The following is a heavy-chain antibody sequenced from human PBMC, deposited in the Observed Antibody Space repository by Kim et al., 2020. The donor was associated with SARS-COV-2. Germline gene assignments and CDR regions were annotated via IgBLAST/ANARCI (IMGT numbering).Heavy chain of an antibody. V-gene: IGHV3-23*01. CDR3: AKVRGVDTVIIVLMDS. CDR1: GFTFSTYA. D-gene: IGHD3-22*01. Sequence: GGSLRLSCAASGFTFSTYAMNWVRQAPGKGLEWVSSISVNGDDTHYADSVKGRFTISRDNSKNTLYLQMNSLRAEDTAVYYCAKVRGVDTVIIVLMDSWGQGTLVTVSS. J-gene: IGHJ4*02. CDR2: ISVNGDDT.